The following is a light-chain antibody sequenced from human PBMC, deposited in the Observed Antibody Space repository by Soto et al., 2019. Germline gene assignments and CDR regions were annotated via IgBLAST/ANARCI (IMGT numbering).Light chain of an antibody. CDR2: EVS. J-gene: IGLJ3*02. V-gene: IGLV2-23*02. Sequence: QSALTQPASVSGSPGQSITISCTGTSSDVGSYNLVSWYQQHPGKAPTLMIYEVSKRPSGVSNRFSGSKSGNTASLTISGLQAEDEADYYCCSYAGSSRGVFGGGTKVTVL. CDR3: CSYAGSSRGV. CDR1: SSDVGSYNL.